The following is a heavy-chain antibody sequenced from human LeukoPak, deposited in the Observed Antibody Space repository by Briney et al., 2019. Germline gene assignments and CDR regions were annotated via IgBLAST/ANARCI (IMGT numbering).Heavy chain of an antibody. D-gene: IGHD6-13*01. J-gene: IGHJ6*03. Sequence: ASVKVSCKVSGYTLTELSMHWVRQAPGKGLEWMGGFDPEDGETIYAQKFQGRVTITADESTSTAYMELSSLRSEDTAVYYCARDRIAAAGSGYYYYYMDVWGKGTTVTISS. V-gene: IGHV1-24*01. CDR2: FDPEDGET. CDR3: ARDRIAAAGSGYYYYYMDV. CDR1: GYTLTELS.